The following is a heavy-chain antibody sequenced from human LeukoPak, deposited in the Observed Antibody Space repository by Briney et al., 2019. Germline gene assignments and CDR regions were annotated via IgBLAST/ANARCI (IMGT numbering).Heavy chain of an antibody. V-gene: IGHV1-69*06. D-gene: IGHD3-10*01. CDR3: ASGVWFGELSFDY. Sequence: ASVKVSCKASGGTFSSYAISWVRQAPGQGLEWMGGIIPIFGTANYAQKFQGRVTITADKSTSTAYMELSSLRSEDTAVYYCASGVWFGELSFDYWGQGTLVTVSS. J-gene: IGHJ4*02. CDR2: IIPIFGTA. CDR1: GGTFSSYA.